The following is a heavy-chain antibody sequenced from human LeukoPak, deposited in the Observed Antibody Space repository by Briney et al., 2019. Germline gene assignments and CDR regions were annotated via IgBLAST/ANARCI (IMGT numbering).Heavy chain of an antibody. CDR3: AKGPDIVVVPAAIGDYYYYGMDV. J-gene: IGHJ6*02. Sequence: GGSLRLSCAASGFTFSSYAMSWVRQAPGKGLEWVSAISGSGGSTYYADSVKGRFTISRDNSKNTLYLQMNSLRAEDTAVYYCAKGPDIVVVPAAIGDYYYYGMDVWGQGTTVTVSS. V-gene: IGHV3-23*01. CDR1: GFTFSSYA. CDR2: ISGSGGST. D-gene: IGHD2-2*02.